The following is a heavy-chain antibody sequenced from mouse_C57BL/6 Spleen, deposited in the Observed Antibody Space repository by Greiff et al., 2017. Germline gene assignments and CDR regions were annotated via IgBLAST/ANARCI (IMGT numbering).Heavy chain of an antibody. J-gene: IGHJ4*01. CDR1: GFTFSNYW. CDR2: IRLKSDNYAT. D-gene: IGHD1-1*02. CDR3: SPHYDYYAMDY. V-gene: IGHV6-3*01. Sequence: EVKVVESGGGLVQPGGSMKLSCVASGFTFSNYWMNWVRQSPEKGLEWVAQIRLKSDNYATHYAESVKGRFTISRDDSKSSVYLQMNNLRAEDTGIYYCSPHYDYYAMDYWGQGTSVTVSS.